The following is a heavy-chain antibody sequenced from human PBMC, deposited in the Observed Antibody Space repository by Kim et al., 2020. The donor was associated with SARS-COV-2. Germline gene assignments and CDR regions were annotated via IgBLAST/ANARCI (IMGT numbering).Heavy chain of an antibody. J-gene: IGHJ6*02. CDR3: AKDKARQLTNYYYYGMDV. Sequence: KGRFTISRDNSKNTLYLQMNSLRAEDTAVYYCAKDKARQLTNYYYYGMDVWGQWTTVTVSS. D-gene: IGHD6-13*01. V-gene: IGHV3-23*01.